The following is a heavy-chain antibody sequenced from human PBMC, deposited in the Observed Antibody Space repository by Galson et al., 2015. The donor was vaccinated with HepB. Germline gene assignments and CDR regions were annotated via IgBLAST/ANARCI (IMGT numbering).Heavy chain of an antibody. CDR3: VRSSGWLLDS. Sequence: SLRLSCAVSGFTFNTYGMHWVRQAPGKGLEWVALISYDGSEKYYADSMGGRFTISRDNAENSLYLQMNSLRAEDTAVYYCVRSSGWLLDSWGQGTLVTVSS. CDR2: ISYDGSEK. CDR1: GFTFNTYG. J-gene: IGHJ4*02. V-gene: IGHV3-30*03. D-gene: IGHD6-19*01.